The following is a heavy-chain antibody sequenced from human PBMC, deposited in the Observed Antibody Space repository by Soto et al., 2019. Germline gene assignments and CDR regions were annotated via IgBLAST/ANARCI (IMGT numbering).Heavy chain of an antibody. CDR3: ARVPDY. CDR1: GGSISSGGYS. V-gene: IGHV4-30-2*01. CDR2: IYHSVST. Sequence: QLQLQASGSGLVKPSQTLSLTCAVSGGSISSGGYSWSWIRQPPGQGLEWIAYIYHSVSTYYNPSLKSRVTISVDRSKNQFSLKLSSVTAADTAVYYCARVPDYWCQGTLVTVSS. J-gene: IGHJ4*02.